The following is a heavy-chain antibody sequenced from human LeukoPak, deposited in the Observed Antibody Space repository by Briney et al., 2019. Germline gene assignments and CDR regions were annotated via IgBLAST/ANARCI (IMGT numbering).Heavy chain of an antibody. V-gene: IGHV3-21*01. J-gene: IGHJ4*02. CDR2: ISSSSSYI. Sequence: GVSLRLSCAASGFTFSSYSMNWVRQAPGKGLEWVSSISSSSSYIYYADSVKGRFTISRDNAKNSLYLQMNSLRVEDTTVYYCAREARFGELSLNYWGQGTLVTVSS. CDR1: GFTFSSYS. D-gene: IGHD3-10*01. CDR3: AREARFGELSLNY.